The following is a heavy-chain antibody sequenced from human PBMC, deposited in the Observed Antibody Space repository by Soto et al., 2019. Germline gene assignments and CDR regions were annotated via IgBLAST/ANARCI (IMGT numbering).Heavy chain of an antibody. D-gene: IGHD5-18*01. J-gene: IGHJ4*02. CDR1: GGSFSGYY. V-gene: IGHV4-34*01. CDR2: INHSGST. CDR3: ATVDTAMVFDY. Sequence: QVQLQQWGAGLLKPSETLSLTCAVYGGSFSGYYWSWIRQPPGKGLEWIGEINHSGSTNYNPSLKRRLPIPVDTSKTQFSLKLSSGTAADTAVYYCATVDTAMVFDYWGQGTLVTVSS.